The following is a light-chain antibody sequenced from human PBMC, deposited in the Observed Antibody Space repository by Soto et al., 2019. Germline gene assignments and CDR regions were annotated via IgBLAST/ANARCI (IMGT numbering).Light chain of an antibody. CDR1: SSDVGSYNL. CDR2: EAN. CDR3: SSYAGYSTSVV. Sequence: QSALTQPASVSGSPGQSITISCTGTSSDVGSYNLVSWYQQYPGKAPKLMIYEANKRPSGVSNRFSGSKSGNTASPTISGLQAEDEAEYYCSSYAGYSTSVVFGGGTKLTVL. J-gene: IGLJ2*01. V-gene: IGLV2-23*01.